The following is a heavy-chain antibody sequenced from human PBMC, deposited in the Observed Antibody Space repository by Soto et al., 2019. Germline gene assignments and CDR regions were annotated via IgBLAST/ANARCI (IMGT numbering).Heavy chain of an antibody. Sequence: SETLSLTCTVSDGSISSYYWSWIRQPPGKGLECIGYIYYSGSTYYDPSLESRVAISLDTSRSQFSLTLPSVTAADTAVYYCARDKITGLFDYWGQGTLVTVSS. CDR2: IYYSGST. CDR3: ARDKITGLFDY. V-gene: IGHV4-59*04. D-gene: IGHD2-8*02. CDR1: DGSISSYY. J-gene: IGHJ4*02.